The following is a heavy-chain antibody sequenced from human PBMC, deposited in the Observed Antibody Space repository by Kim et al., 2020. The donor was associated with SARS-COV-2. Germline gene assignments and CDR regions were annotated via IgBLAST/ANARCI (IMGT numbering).Heavy chain of an antibody. CDR2: VNPSGGGT. D-gene: IGHD4-4*01. Sequence: ASVKVSCKASGYTFTDYYMHWVRQAPGQGLEWMGIVNPSGGGTSYAQRFQGRVTMTRDTSTSTVYMDLTSLTYEDTAVYYCARDRRNDYNQGLDYWGQGTLVTVSS. CDR3: ARDRRNDYNQGLDY. V-gene: IGHV1-46*01. CDR1: GYTFTDYY. J-gene: IGHJ4*02.